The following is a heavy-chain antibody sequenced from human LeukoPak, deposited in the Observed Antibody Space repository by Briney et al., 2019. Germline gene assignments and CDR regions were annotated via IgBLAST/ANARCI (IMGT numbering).Heavy chain of an antibody. CDR3: ARVDPNGYSDY. D-gene: IGHD2-8*01. V-gene: IGHV4-59*02. J-gene: IGHJ4*02. CDR1: GYSVNYDY. Sequence: PSETLSLTCTVSGYSVNYDYLSWIRQPPGKGLQWIGYIYNSVTIYNPSLKNRVTISLDTSRNQFSLKVSSVSAADTAVYYCARVDPNGYSDYWGQGILVTVSS. CDR2: IYNSVT.